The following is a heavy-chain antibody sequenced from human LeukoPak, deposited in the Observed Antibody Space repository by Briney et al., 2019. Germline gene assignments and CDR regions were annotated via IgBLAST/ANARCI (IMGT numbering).Heavy chain of an antibody. V-gene: IGHV4-34*01. CDR2: INHSGST. Sequence: SETLSLTCAVYGGSFSGYYWSWIRQPPGKGLEWIGEINHSGSTNYNPSLKSRVTISVDTSKNQFSLKVSSVTAADTAVYYCARLTYGGTPYYYYGMDVWGQGTTVTVSS. CDR1: GGSFSGYY. J-gene: IGHJ6*02. D-gene: IGHD4-23*01. CDR3: ARLTYGGTPYYYYGMDV.